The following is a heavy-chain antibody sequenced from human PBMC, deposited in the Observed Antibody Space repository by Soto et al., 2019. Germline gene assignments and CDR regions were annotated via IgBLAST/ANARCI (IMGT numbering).Heavy chain of an antibody. CDR1: GGTFSSYA. CDR2: IIPIFGTA. CDR3: AREQATGYYDCSGYYGAFDI. Sequence: QVQLVQSGAEVKKPGSSVKVSCKASGGTFSSYAISWVRQAPGQGLEWMGGIIPIFGTANYAQKFQGRVTITADESTSTAYMELSSLRSEDTAVYYCAREQATGYYDCSGYYGAFDIWGQGTMVTVSS. D-gene: IGHD3-22*01. V-gene: IGHV1-69*01. J-gene: IGHJ3*02.